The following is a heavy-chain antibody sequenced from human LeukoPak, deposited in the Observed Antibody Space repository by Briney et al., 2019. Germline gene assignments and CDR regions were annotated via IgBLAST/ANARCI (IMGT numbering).Heavy chain of an antibody. CDR3: ARDAPPISIAAAGEAGDAFDI. Sequence: GASVKVSCKASGGTFSNYAINWVRQAPGQGLEWMGWISAYNGNTNYAQKLQGRVTMTTDTSTSTAYMELRSLRSDDTAVYYCARDAPPISIAAAGEAGDAFDIWGQGTMVTVSS. V-gene: IGHV1-18*01. CDR2: ISAYNGNT. D-gene: IGHD6-13*01. CDR1: GGTFSNYA. J-gene: IGHJ3*02.